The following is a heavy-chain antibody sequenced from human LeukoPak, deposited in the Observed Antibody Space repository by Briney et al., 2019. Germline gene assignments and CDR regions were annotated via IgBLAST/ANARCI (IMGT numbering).Heavy chain of an antibody. J-gene: IGHJ4*02. CDR1: GFIFSNYA. CDR2: ISGSGKST. Sequence: GGSLRLSCAASGFIFSNYAITWIRQAPGKGLEWVSEISGSGKSTYYGDSVKGRFTISRDNSKNTLYLQMNSLRAGDTAIYYCTREHWDFDYWGQGTLVTVSP. V-gene: IGHV3-23*01. D-gene: IGHD7-27*01. CDR3: TREHWDFDY.